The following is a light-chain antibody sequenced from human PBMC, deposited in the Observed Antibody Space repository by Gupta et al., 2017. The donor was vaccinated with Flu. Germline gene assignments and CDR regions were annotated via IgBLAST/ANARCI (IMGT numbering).Light chain of an antibody. V-gene: IGLV2-14*03. J-gene: IGLJ1*01. CDR2: DVS. CDR1: SSDVGGYNY. Sequence: QSALTQPASVSGSPGQAIPISCTGTSSDVGGYNYVSWYQQHPGKAPKLMIYDVSNRPSGVSNRFSGSKSGSTASLTISGLQAEDEADYFCQSRTSGSTLHVFGTGTKVTVL. CDR3: QSRTSGSTLHV.